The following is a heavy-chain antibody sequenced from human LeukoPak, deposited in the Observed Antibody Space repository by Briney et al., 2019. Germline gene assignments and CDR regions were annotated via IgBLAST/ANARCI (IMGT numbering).Heavy chain of an antibody. CDR3: ARDGGNPDYWFDP. CDR1: GGSISSSSYY. CDR2: IYYSGST. J-gene: IGHJ5*02. D-gene: IGHD4-23*01. Sequence: SETLSLTCTVSGGSISSSSYYWGWIRQPPGKGLEWIGSIYYSGSTYYNPSLKSRVTISVDTSKNQFSLKLSSVTAADTAVYYCARDGGNPDYWFDPWGQGTLVTVSS. V-gene: IGHV4-39*07.